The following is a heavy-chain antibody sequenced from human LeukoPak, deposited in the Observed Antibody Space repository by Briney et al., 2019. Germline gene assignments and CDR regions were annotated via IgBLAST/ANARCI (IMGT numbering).Heavy chain of an antibody. CDR2: IYDSGKT. V-gene: IGHV4-59*01. Sequence: SETLSLTCTVSGDSMSSYYWSWIRQPPGQGLEWIGYIYDSGKTNYNASLISRVTISVDTSKNQFSLKLTSVTPADTTVYYSARGGGTLDYWGQGTLATVSS. D-gene: IGHD3-16*01. CDR3: ARGGGTLDY. CDR1: GDSMSSYY. J-gene: IGHJ4*02.